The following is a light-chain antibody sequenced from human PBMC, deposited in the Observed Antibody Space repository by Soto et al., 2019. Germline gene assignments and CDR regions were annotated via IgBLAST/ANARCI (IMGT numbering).Light chain of an antibody. J-gene: IGKJ5*01. CDR3: QQSYTTSIT. CDR1: QRISTY. Sequence: DIQMTQSPSSLSASVGDRVTITCRASQRISTYLNWYQQKPGKAPKLLIYGASTLQGGVPSRFSGSGSGTDFTLTISSLQHEDFETYYCQQSYTTSITLGQGTRLEIK. V-gene: IGKV1-39*01. CDR2: GAS.